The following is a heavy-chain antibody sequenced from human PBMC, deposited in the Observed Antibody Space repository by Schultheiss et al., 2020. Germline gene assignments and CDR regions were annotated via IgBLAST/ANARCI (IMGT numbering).Heavy chain of an antibody. CDR1: GGSISSNF. CDR2: ISYSGST. D-gene: IGHD3-10*01. Sequence: SETLSLTCTVSGGSISSNFWTWVRQPPGKGLEWIGYISYSGSTNYNPSLKSRVTISVDTSQNQFSLNLTSVTAADTGVYYCARGGSGAHRDWGQGTLVTVSS. V-gene: IGHV4-59*12. CDR3: ARGGSGAHRD. J-gene: IGHJ4*02.